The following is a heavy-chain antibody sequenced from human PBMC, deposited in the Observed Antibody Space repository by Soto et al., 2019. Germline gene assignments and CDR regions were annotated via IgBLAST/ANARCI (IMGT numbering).Heavy chain of an antibody. Sequence: SETLSLTCAVYGGSFSGYYLSWIRQRPGKGLEWIVEINHSGITNYNPSLKSRVTISVYTSKNQFSLKLSSVTAADTAVYYCARARRITIFAVVIPKAVYGMDVWG. CDR2: INHSGIT. CDR3: ARARRITIFAVVIPKAVYGMDV. CDR1: GGSFSGYY. V-gene: IGHV4-34*01. J-gene: IGHJ6*01. D-gene: IGHD3-3*01.